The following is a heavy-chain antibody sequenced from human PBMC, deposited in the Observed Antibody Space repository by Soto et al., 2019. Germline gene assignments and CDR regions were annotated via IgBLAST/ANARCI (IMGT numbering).Heavy chain of an antibody. V-gene: IGHV3-21*01. J-gene: IGHJ4*02. CDR3: ARDMQLWRLDY. D-gene: IGHD5-18*01. CDR2: ISSSSSYI. CDR1: GFTFITYS. Sequence: GGSLRLSCAASGFTFITYSMNWVRQAPGKGLEWVSSISSSSSYIYYADSVKGRFTISRDNAQNTLYLQMNSLRAEDTAIYYCARDMQLWRLDYWGQGTQVTVSS.